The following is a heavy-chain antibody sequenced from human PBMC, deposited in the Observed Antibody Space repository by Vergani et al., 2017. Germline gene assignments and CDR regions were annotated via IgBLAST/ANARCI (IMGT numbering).Heavy chain of an antibody. Sequence: EVQLVESGGGLVQPGGSLRLSCSASGFSFNSYWMHWVRQVPGKGLLWVSRIKSDGSITAYADSVKGLFTISRDNSKNMLYLQMNSLRAEDTAVYYCARLSYDTTPYLQGGYDCWGQGTLVSVSS. CDR1: GFSFNSYW. J-gene: IGHJ4*02. D-gene: IGHD3-22*01. CDR3: ARLSYDTTPYLQGGYDC. CDR2: IKSDGSIT. V-gene: IGHV3-74*02.